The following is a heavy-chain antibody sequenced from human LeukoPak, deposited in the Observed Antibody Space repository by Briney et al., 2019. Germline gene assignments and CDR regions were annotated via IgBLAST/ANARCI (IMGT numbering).Heavy chain of an antibody. CDR1: GFTFSNYA. Sequence: GGSLRLSCVASGFTFSNYAMSWVRQAPGKGLEWASGVISGGNTYYADSVKGRFTISRDNSKNTLYLQMNSLRAEDTAVYYCAKAQKYTSDLDYWGQGVLVTVSS. CDR2: VISGGNT. D-gene: IGHD6-19*01. V-gene: IGHV3-23*01. J-gene: IGHJ4*02. CDR3: AKAQKYTSDLDY.